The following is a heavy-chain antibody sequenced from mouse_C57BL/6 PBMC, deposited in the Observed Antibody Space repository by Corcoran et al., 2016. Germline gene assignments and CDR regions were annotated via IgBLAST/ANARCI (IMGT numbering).Heavy chain of an antibody. V-gene: IGHV1-80*01. Sequence: QVQLQQSGAELVKPGASVKISCKASGYAFSSYWMNWVKQRPGKGLEWIGQIYPGDGDTNYNGKFKGKATLTADKSSSTAYMQLSSLTSEDSAVYFCARGRDGYSTPAYWGQGTLVTVSA. CDR3: ARGRDGYSTPAY. J-gene: IGHJ3*01. CDR1: GYAFSSYW. CDR2: IYPGDGDT. D-gene: IGHD2-3*01.